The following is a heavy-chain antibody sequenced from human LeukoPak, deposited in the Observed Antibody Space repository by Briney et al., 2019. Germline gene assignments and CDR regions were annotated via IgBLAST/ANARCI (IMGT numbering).Heavy chain of an antibody. D-gene: IGHD3-9*01. Sequence: SETLSLTCAVYGGSFSGYYWSWIRQPPGKGLEWIGEINHSGSTNYNPSLQSRVTISVDTSKNQFSLKLSSVTAADRAVYYCARYNYDILTGYRFDYWGQGTLVTVSS. CDR2: INHSGST. V-gene: IGHV4-34*01. CDR1: GGSFSGYY. J-gene: IGHJ4*02. CDR3: ARYNYDILTGYRFDY.